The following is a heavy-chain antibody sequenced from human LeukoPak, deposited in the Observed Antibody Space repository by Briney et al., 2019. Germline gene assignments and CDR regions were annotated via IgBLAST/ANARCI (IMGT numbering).Heavy chain of an antibody. V-gene: IGHV4-39*01. CDR2: VHYSGST. D-gene: IGHD1-26*01. Sequence: PSETLSLTCTVSGASISTSTYYWAWIRQPPGKGLEWIGSVHYSGSTYYNESLESRVTISIDTSKNQFSLKLNSVTAADTAMYYCAKSGGYGLIDYWGQGTLVTVSS. J-gene: IGHJ4*02. CDR1: GASISTSTYY. CDR3: AKSGGYGLIDY.